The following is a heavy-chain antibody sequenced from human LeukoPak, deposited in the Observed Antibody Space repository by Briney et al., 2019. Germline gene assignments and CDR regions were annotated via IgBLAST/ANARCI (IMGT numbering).Heavy chain of an antibody. Sequence: PSETLSLTCTVSGGSISSGGYYWSWIRQHPGKGLEWIGYIYYSGSTYYNPSLKSRVTISVDTSKNQFSLKLSSVTAADTAVYYCARDLRGYCTNDVCNWYFDLWGRGTLVTVSS. D-gene: IGHD2-8*01. V-gene: IGHV4-31*03. CDR2: IYYSGST. J-gene: IGHJ2*01. CDR3: ARDLRGYCTNDVCNWYFDL. CDR1: GGSISSGGYY.